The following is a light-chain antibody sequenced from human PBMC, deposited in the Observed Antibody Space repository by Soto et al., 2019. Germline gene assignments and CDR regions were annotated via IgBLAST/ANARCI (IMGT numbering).Light chain of an antibody. V-gene: IGKV1-17*01. Sequence: DIQMTQSPSSLSASVGDRVTINCRASPGIRTELGWYQQKPGKAPKRLIYAASSLQSGVPSRFSGSGSGTEFTLTIRSLQPEDFATYYGLQHNSYPRTFGQGTKVEIK. J-gene: IGKJ1*01. CDR1: PGIRTE. CDR3: LQHNSYPRT. CDR2: AAS.